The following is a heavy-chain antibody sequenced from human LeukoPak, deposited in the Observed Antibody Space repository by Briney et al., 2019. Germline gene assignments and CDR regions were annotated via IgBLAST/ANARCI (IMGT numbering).Heavy chain of an antibody. CDR2: TKGDESEQ. V-gene: IGHV3-7*01. Sequence: PGGSLRLSCTATGFTFSSYWMSWVRQVPGKGLEWVANTKGDESEQYYVDSVKGRFTISRDYAKSSMSLQMNSLRAEDTAMYYCVGDGRSGWHVNYWGPGILVTVSS. CDR1: GFTFSSYW. CDR3: VGDGRSGWHVNY. D-gene: IGHD6-19*01. J-gene: IGHJ4*02.